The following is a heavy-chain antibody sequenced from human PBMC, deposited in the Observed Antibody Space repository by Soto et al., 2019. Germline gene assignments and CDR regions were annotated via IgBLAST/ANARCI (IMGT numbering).Heavy chain of an antibody. J-gene: IGHJ4*02. Sequence: ASVKVSCKASGFTFTSSAVQWVRQARGQRLEWIGWIVVGSGNTNYAQKFQERVTITRDMSTSTAYMELSSLRSEDTAVYYCAAGVAAAGTSFDYWGQGTLVTVSS. CDR2: IVVGSGNT. CDR1: GFTFTSSA. D-gene: IGHD6-13*01. CDR3: AAGVAAAGTSFDY. V-gene: IGHV1-58*01.